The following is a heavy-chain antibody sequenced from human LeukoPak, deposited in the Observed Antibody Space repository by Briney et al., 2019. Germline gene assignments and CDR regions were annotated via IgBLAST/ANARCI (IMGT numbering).Heavy chain of an antibody. CDR2: FYNSGST. CDR3: ARVGEQQLVRGPTYFDY. Sequence: SETLSLTCTVSGGSISNYYWSWIRQPPGKGLEWIGSFYNSGSTKYDPSLKSRITISADTSKNQFSLKLSSATAADTAVYYCARVGEQQLVRGPTYFDYWGQGTLVTVSS. J-gene: IGHJ4*02. D-gene: IGHD6-13*01. V-gene: IGHV4-59*08. CDR1: GGSISNYY.